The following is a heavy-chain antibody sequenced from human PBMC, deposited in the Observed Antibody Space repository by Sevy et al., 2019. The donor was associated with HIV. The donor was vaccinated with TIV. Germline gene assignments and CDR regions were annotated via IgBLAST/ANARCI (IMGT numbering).Heavy chain of an antibody. CDR2: ISYDGRNK. CDR3: ARDLSLGYCTNGVCHPDY. Sequence: LSLTCAASGFTFSSYAMHWVRQAPGKGLEWVAVISYDGRNKYYADSVKGRFTISRDNSKNTLYLQMNSLRAEDTAVYYCARDLSLGYCTNGVCHPDYWGQGTLVTVSS. D-gene: IGHD2-8*01. J-gene: IGHJ4*02. CDR1: GFTFSSYA. V-gene: IGHV3-30*04.